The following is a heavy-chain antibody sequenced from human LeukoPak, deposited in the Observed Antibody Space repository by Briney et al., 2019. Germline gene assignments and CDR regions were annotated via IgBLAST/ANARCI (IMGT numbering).Heavy chain of an antibody. Sequence: GGSLRLSCAASGFTFSSYSMNWVRQAPGKGLEWVSYISSSSRSIYYAESVKGRFTISRDNSKNTLFLQMNSLRAEDTAVYFCARDLSSSGSIDYWGHGSLVTVSS. CDR3: ARDLSSSGSIDY. V-gene: IGHV3-48*01. CDR2: ISSSSRSI. CDR1: GFTFSSYS. D-gene: IGHD1/OR15-1a*01. J-gene: IGHJ4*01.